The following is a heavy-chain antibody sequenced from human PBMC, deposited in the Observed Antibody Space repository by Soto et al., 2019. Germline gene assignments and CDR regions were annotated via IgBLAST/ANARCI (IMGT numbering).Heavy chain of an antibody. V-gene: IGHV3-66*01. CDR3: ARGYSSSSSPIEGIAFDI. D-gene: IGHD6-6*01. J-gene: IGHJ3*02. CDR1: GFTVSSNY. Sequence: GVLRLSCAASGFTVSSNYMSWVRQAPGKGLEWVSVIYSGGSTYYADSVKGRFTISRDNSKNTLYLQMNSLRAEDTAVYYCARGYSSSSSPIEGIAFDIWGQGTMVTVSS. CDR2: IYSGGST.